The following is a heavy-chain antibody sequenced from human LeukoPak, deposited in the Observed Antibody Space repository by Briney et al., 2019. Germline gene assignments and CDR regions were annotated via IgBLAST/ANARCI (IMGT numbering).Heavy chain of an antibody. CDR2: ISSSSSYI. D-gene: IGHD2-15*01. Sequence: GGSLRLSCAASGFTFSSYSMNWVRQAPGKGLEWVSSISSSSSYIYYADSVKGRFTISRDNAKNSLYLQMNSLRAEDTAVYYCARGPGGYSKPYYFDYWGQGTLVTVSS. J-gene: IGHJ4*02. V-gene: IGHV3-21*01. CDR1: GFTFSSYS. CDR3: ARGPGGYSKPYYFDY.